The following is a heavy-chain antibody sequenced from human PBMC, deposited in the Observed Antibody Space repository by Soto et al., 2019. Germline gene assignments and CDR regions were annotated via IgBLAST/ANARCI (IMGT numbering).Heavy chain of an antibody. D-gene: IGHD3-16*01. CDR3: AYGGVAPVFAY. J-gene: IGHJ4*02. CDR1: GYTFAGYY. CDR2: INPNSGDT. V-gene: IGHV1-2*02. Sequence: QVQLVQSGAEVKKPGASVKVSCKASGYTFAGYYIHWVRQAPGQGLEWMAWINPNSGDTNFAQNFQGRVTMTRDTSISTEYMELKRLTSDDTAVYYGAYGGVAPVFAYWGQGTLLTVSS.